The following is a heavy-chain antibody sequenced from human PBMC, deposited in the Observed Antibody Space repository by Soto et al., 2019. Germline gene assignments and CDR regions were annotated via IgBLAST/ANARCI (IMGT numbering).Heavy chain of an antibody. CDR3: ARDFGSSWGGSYYYYGMDV. CDR2: IKQDGSEK. Sequence: EVQLVESGGGLVQPGGSLRLSCAASGFTFSSYWMSWVRQAPGKGLEWVANIKQDGSEKYYVDSVKGRFTISRDNAKNSLYLQMNSLRAEDTAVYYCARDFGSSWGGSYYYYGMDVWGQGTTVTVSS. D-gene: IGHD6-13*01. CDR1: GFTFSSYW. J-gene: IGHJ6*02. V-gene: IGHV3-7*01.